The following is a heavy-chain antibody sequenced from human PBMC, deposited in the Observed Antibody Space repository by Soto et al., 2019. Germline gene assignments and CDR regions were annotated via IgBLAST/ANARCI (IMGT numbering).Heavy chain of an antibody. CDR1: GFTFSSYA. V-gene: IGHV3-30-3*01. CDR2: ISYDGSNK. J-gene: IGHJ3*02. Sequence: QVQLVESGGGVVQPGRSLRLSCAASGFTFSSYAMHWVRQAPGKGLEWVAVISYDGSNKYYADSVKGRFTISRDNSKNTLYLQMNSLRAEDTAVYYCARARNYYDSSGPNVFDIWGQGTMVTVSS. D-gene: IGHD3-22*01. CDR3: ARARNYYDSSGPNVFDI.